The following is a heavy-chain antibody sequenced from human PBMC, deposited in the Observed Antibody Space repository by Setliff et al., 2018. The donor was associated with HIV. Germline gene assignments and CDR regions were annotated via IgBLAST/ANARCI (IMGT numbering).Heavy chain of an antibody. CDR2: ISSSSSYI. CDR1: GFTFSNYA. J-gene: IGHJ6*03. Sequence: KAGGSLRLSCAASGFTFSNYAMNWVRQAPGKGLEWVSYISSSSSYIYYADSVKGRFTISRDDAKKSLYLQMNSLGAEDTAVYYCARSGGIGNYHWDVWGKGTTVTVSS. D-gene: IGHD3-16*01. V-gene: IGHV3-21*05. CDR3: ARSGGIGNYHWDV.